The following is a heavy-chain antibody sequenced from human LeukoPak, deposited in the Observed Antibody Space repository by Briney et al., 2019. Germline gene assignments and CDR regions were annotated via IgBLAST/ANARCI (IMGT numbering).Heavy chain of an antibody. CDR3: ARVTYCSSTSCYYYFDP. V-gene: IGHV1-2*02. J-gene: IGHJ5*02. CDR1: GYTFTSYD. Sequence: ASVKVSCKASGYTFTSYDINWVRQATGQGLEWMGWINPNSGGTNYAQKFQGRVTMTRDTSISTAYMELSRLRSDDTAVYYCARVTYCSSTSCYYYFDPWGQGTLVTVSS. D-gene: IGHD2-2*01. CDR2: INPNSGGT.